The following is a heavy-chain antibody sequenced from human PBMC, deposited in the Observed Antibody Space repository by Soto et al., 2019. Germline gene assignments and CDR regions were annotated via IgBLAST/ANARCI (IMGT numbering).Heavy chain of an antibody. CDR1: GGSISSGGYS. J-gene: IGHJ4*02. Sequence: SETLSLTCAVSGGSISSGGYSWSWIRQPPGKGLEWIGYIYHSGSTYYNPSLKSRVTISVDRSKNQFSLRLSSVTAADTAVYYCASSGYYSFFDYWGQGTLVTVSS. CDR3: ASSGYYSFFDY. CDR2: IYHSGST. D-gene: IGHD3-22*01. V-gene: IGHV4-30-2*01.